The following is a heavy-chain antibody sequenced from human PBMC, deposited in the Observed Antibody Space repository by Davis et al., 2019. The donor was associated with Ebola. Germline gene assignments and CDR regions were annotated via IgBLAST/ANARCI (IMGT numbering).Heavy chain of an antibody. V-gene: IGHV5-51*01. D-gene: IGHD5-24*01. Sequence: GESLKISCTGSGYSFTSYWISWVRQMPGKGLAWMGIIYLGDSDTRYSPSFQGQVTISADKSISTAYLQWSSLKASDTAMYYCARRIEMAHWYFELWGRGTLVTVSS. CDR3: ARRIEMAHWYFEL. CDR2: IYLGDSDT. J-gene: IGHJ2*01. CDR1: GYSFTSYW.